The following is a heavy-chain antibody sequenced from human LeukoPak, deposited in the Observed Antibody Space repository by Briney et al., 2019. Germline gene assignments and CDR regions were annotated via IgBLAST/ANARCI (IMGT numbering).Heavy chain of an antibody. V-gene: IGHV4-39*07. CDR3: VRGLYDSTTYRAFHI. CDR2: IYTSGST. D-gene: IGHD2/OR15-2a*01. CDR1: GGSISSSSYY. J-gene: IGHJ3*02. Sequence: SETLSLTCTVSGGSISSSSYYWGWIRQPPGKGLEWIGSIYTSGSTNSNPSLKSRVTMSIDTSKNQFSLMLSSVTAADTAVYYCVRGLYDSTTYRAFHIWGQGTMVTVSS.